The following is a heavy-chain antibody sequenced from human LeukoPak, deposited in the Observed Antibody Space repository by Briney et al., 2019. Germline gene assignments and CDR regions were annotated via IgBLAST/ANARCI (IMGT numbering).Heavy chain of an antibody. CDR3: ATRPQDWNYSPEDY. J-gene: IGHJ4*02. Sequence: PGGSLRLSCAVSGFTFRTYAMSWVRQAPGKGLEWVSTISGNGGSTYYADSVRGRFTISRDNSKSTLYLQMNSLRAEDTAVYYCATRPQDWNYSPEDYWGQGTLVTVSS. V-gene: IGHV3-23*01. CDR2: ISGNGGST. D-gene: IGHD1-7*01. CDR1: GFTFRTYA.